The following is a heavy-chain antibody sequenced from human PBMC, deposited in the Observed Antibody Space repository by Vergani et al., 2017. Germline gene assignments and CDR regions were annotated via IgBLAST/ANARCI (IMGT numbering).Heavy chain of an antibody. CDR1: GFTFSSYS. CDR2: ISSSSSYI. J-gene: IGHJ6*02. Sequence: EVQLVESGGGLVQPGGSLRLSCAASGFTFSSYSMNWVRQAPGKGLEWVSSISSSSSYIYYADSVKGRFTISRDNAKNSLYLQMNSLRAEDTAVYYCARRGYCSSTSCYRALYYYYGMDVWGQGTTVTVSS. D-gene: IGHD2-2*02. CDR3: ARRGYCSSTSCYRALYYYYGMDV. V-gene: IGHV3-21*01.